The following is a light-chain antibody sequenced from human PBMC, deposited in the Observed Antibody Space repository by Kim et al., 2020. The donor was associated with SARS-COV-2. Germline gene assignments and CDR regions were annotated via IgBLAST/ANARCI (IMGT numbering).Light chain of an antibody. CDR2: AAS. CDR1: QSIASH. Sequence: GDRVTITCRASQSIASHLNWYQQKPGKAPKVLIYAASSLQSEVPSRFSGSGSWTDFTLTITNLQPEDSGTYYCQQTYTTPYAFGQGTKLEI. CDR3: QQTYTTPYA. J-gene: IGKJ2*01. V-gene: IGKV1-39*01.